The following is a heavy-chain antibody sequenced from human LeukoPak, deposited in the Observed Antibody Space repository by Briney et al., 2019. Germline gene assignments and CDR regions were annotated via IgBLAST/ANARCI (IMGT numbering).Heavy chain of an antibody. V-gene: IGHV1-69*13. CDR3: ATSLYCSSTSCYTNY. CDR2: IIPIFGTA. Sequence: ASVKVSCTASGGTFSSYAISWVRQAPGQGLEWMGGIIPIFGTANYAQKFQGRVTITADESTSTAYMELSSLRSEDTAVYYCATSLYCSSTSCYTNYWGQGTLVTVSS. CDR1: GGTFSSYA. J-gene: IGHJ4*02. D-gene: IGHD2-2*02.